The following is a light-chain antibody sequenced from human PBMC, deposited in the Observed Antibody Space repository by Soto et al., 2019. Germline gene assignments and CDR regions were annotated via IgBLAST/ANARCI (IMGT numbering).Light chain of an antibody. CDR1: SSDVGRYNY. V-gene: IGLV2-14*01. CDR2: EVR. J-gene: IGLJ1*01. Sequence: QSVLTQPASVSGSPGQSITITCTGTSSDVGRYNYVSWYQQHPGKAPKLMIYEVRNRPSGVSYRFSGSKSGNTASLTISGLQPEDEADYYCCSYKRSNTYVFGSGTKVTVL. CDR3: CSYKRSNTYV.